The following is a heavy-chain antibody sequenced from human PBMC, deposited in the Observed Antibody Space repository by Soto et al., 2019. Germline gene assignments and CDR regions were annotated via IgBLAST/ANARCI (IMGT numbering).Heavy chain of an antibody. CDR3: ARDQVGYCSSTSCYRYYYGMDV. CDR1: GSTFTSYA. CDR2: INAGNGNT. J-gene: IGHJ6*02. Sequence: ASVKVSCKASGSTFTSYAMHWVRQAPGQRLEWMGWINAGNGNTKYSQKFQGRVTITRDTSASTAYMELSSLRSEDTAVYYCARDQVGYCSSTSCYRYYYGMDVWGQGTTVTVSS. D-gene: IGHD2-2*01. V-gene: IGHV1-3*01.